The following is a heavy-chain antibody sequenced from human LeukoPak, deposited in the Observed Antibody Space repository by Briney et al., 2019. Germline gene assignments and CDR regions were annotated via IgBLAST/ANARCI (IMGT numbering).Heavy chain of an antibody. V-gene: IGHV3-30*02. CDR1: GFTLSSYA. CDR2: IRYDGNDK. D-gene: IGHD1-26*01. CDR3: ARDPYSGDYGPYYYYYMDV. Sequence: GGSLRLSCAASGFTLSSYAMSWVRQAPDKGLEWVAFIRYDGNDKFYADSVKGRFTISRDTSRNTLFLQMNGLRAEDTAVYYCARDPYSGDYGPYYYYYMDVWGKGTTVTISS. J-gene: IGHJ6*03.